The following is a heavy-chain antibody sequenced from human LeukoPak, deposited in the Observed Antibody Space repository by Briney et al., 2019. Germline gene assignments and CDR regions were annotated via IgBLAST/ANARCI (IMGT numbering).Heavy chain of an antibody. CDR3: ARGLYSSSQLDS. V-gene: IGHV1-8*01. CDR2: MNTNSGNT. J-gene: IGHJ4*02. Sequence: ASVKVSCKASGYTFTSYDINWVRQATGQGLEWMGWMNTNSGNTGYAQRFQGRVAMTWNTSISTAYMDLSSLRSEDSAVYYCARGLYSSSQLDSWGQGTLVTVSS. CDR1: GYTFTSYD. D-gene: IGHD6-6*01.